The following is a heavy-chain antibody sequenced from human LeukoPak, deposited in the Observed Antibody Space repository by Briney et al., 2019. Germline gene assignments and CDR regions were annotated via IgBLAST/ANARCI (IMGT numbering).Heavy chain of an antibody. D-gene: IGHD4-17*01. CDR3: ARGPTVTTFYY. CDR1: GFTLSNYW. V-gene: IGHV3-74*01. CDR2: INTDGSST. Sequence: GGSLRLSCSASGFTLSNYWIHWVRHAPGKGLVWVSRINTDGSSTNYADSVKGRFTISRDNAKNSLYLQMNSLRAEDTAVYYCARGPTVTTFYYWGQGTLVTVSS. J-gene: IGHJ4*02.